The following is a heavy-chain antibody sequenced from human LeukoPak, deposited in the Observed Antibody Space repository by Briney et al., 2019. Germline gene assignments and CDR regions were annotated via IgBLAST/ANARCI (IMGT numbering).Heavy chain of an antibody. V-gene: IGHV4-31*03. CDR2: IYYTGST. CDR3: ARLPLI. J-gene: IGHJ3*02. Sequence: SQTLSLTSTVSGGSISSGGYYWSWVRQHPGKGLEWIGYIYYTGSTYYNSSLESRLTISVDTSKNQFSLKLSSVTAADTAVYYCARLPLIWGQGTMVTVSS. CDR1: GGSISSGGYY.